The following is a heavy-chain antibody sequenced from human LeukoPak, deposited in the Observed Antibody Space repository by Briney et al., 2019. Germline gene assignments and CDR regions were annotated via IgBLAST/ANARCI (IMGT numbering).Heavy chain of an antibody. D-gene: IGHD3-10*01. CDR1: GGSISSGSYY. V-gene: IGHV4-61*02. CDR3: AREGGTFGGIDY. CDR2: IYSSGST. Sequence: SETLSLTCTVSGGSISSGSYYWSWIRQPAGKGLEWIGRIYSSGSTNYNPSLRSRATISIDTSSNEFSLKLSSVTAADTAVYYCAREGGTFGGIDYWGQGTLVTVSS. J-gene: IGHJ4*02.